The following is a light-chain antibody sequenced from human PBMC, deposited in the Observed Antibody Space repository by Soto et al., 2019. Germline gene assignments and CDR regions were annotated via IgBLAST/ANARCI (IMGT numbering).Light chain of an antibody. CDR3: HQRQSWPRT. J-gene: IGKJ1*01. CDR2: DVS. Sequence: EIVLTQSPGTLSLSPGERATLSCRASQSVSSSYLAWYQQKPGQAPRLLIHDVSDRATGIPARFSGSGSGTDFTLTTSDVQPEDFALYYCHQRQSWPRTFGQGTKVDIK. V-gene: IGKV3D-20*02. CDR1: QSVSSSY.